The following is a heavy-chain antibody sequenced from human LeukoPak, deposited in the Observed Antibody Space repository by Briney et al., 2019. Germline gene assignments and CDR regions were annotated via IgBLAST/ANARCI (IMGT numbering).Heavy chain of an antibody. CDR2: ISGSGGST. V-gene: IGHV3-23*01. D-gene: IGHD7-27*01. CDR1: GFTFSSYA. CDR3: AKSELGTPQGAFDI. J-gene: IGHJ3*02. Sequence: TGGSLRLSCAASGFTFSSYAMSWVRQAPGKGLEWVSAISGSGGSTYYADSVKGRFTISRDSSKNTLYLQMNSLRAEDTAVYYCAKSELGTPQGAFDIWGQGTMVTVSS.